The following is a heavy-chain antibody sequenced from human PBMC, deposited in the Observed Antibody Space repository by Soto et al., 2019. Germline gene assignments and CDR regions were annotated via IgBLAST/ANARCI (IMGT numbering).Heavy chain of an antibody. CDR2: IIPIFGTA. CDR1: GGTFSSYA. J-gene: IGHJ4*02. Sequence: SVKVSCKASGGTFSSYAISWVRQAPGQGLEWMGGIIPIFGTANYAQKFQGRVTITADKSTSTAYMELSSLRSEDTAVYYCAGDSSGYYYFDYWGQGTLVTVSS. D-gene: IGHD3-22*01. V-gene: IGHV1-69*06. CDR3: AGDSSGYYYFDY.